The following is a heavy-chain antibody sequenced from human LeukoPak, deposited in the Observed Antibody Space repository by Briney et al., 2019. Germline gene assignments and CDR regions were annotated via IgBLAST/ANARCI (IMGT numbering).Heavy chain of an antibody. V-gene: IGHV3-23*01. CDR3: AKDRLLNCRGDCYIFDY. CDR2: ISGSGDST. J-gene: IGHJ4*02. Sequence: GGSLRLSCVASGFTFSGYVMNWVRQTPGKGLEWVSSISGSGDSTFYADSVKGRFTISRDNSKNTLYLQLDGLRTEDTALYYCAKDRLLNCRGDCYIFDYWGQGTLVTVSS. CDR1: GFTFSGYV. D-gene: IGHD2-21*02.